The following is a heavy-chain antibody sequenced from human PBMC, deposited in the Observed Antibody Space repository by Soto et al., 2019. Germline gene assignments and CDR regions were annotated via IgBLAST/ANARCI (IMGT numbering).Heavy chain of an antibody. Sequence: PGGSLRLSCAASGFTFSSYAMSWVRQAPGKGLEWVSAISGSGVSTYYEDSVKGRFAVSRDNSKSKLYLQMNSLRDEDTAVYYCAKVPTRAMATVFQALDIWGQGTLVPVS. V-gene: IGHV3-23*01. CDR1: GFTFSSYA. D-gene: IGHD4-4*01. J-gene: IGHJ3*02. CDR3: AKVPTRAMATVFQALDI. CDR2: ISGSGVST.